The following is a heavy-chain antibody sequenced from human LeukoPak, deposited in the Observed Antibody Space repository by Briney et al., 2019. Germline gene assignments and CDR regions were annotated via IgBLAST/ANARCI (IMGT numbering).Heavy chain of an antibody. Sequence: GGSLRLSCAASGFTFSSYSMNWARQAPGKGLEWVSSISSSSSYIYYADSVKGRFTISRDNAKNSLYLQMNSLRAEDTAVYYCARGTRDYNWRRFDYWGQGTLVTVSS. CDR3: ARGTRDYNWRRFDY. J-gene: IGHJ4*02. CDR2: ISSSSSYI. D-gene: IGHD1-20*01. CDR1: GFTFSSYS. V-gene: IGHV3-21*01.